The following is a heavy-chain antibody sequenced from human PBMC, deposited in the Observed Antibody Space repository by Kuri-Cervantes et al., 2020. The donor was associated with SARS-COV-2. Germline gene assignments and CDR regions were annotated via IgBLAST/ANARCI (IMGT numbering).Heavy chain of an antibody. CDR1: GFTFSGHW. J-gene: IGHJ6*02. Sequence: GGSLRLSCAASGFTFSGHWIHWVRQAPGKGLVWVSRINPDGSYTNNADSVKGRFTLSRDNAKNMLFLQMNSLRAEDTAVYYCARGWSNYYYGMDVWGQGTTVTVSS. D-gene: IGHD3/OR15-3a*01. CDR3: ARGWSNYYYGMDV. V-gene: IGHV3-74*01. CDR2: INPDGSYT.